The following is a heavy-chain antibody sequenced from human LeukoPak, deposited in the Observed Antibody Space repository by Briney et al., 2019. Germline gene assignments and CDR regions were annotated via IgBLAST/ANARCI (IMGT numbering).Heavy chain of an antibody. J-gene: IGHJ4*02. CDR1: GGTFSSYA. CDR3: ARDLNDYGDYESNY. D-gene: IGHD4-17*01. V-gene: IGHV1-69*01. CDR2: IIPIFGTA. Sequence: ASVKVSCKASGGTFSSYAISWVRQAPGQGLEWMGGIIPIFGTANYAQKFQGRVTTTADESTSTAYMELSSLRSEDTAVYYCARDLNDYGDYESNYWGQGTQVTVSS.